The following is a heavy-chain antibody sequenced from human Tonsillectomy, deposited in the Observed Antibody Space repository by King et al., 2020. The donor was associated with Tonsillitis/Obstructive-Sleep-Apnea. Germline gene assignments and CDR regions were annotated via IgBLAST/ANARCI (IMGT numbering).Heavy chain of an antibody. CDR1: GFTFSNYA. D-gene: IGHD2-2*01. V-gene: IGHV3-30*09. J-gene: IGHJ4*02. CDR2: ISYDGSDK. Sequence: VQLVESGGGVVQPGRSLRLSCEASGFTFSNYAMHWVRQAPGKGLEWVAVISYDGSDKYYADSVKGRFAISRDNSKNKLYLQMNSLRAEDTAVFYCARVTHTVVVPGAIDYWGQGTLVTVSS. CDR3: ARVTHTVVVPGAIDY.